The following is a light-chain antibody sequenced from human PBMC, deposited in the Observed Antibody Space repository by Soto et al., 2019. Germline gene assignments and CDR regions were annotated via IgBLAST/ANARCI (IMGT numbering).Light chain of an antibody. CDR3: QHYNTYLTWT. CDR1: QSISSW. Sequence: DIQMTQSPSILSASVGDRVTITCRASQSISSWLAWYQQKPGKAPNLLIHKASHLESGVPSRFSGSGSGTEFTLTINSLQPGDFATYYCQHYNTYLTWTFGQGTKVDIK. J-gene: IGKJ1*01. V-gene: IGKV1-5*03. CDR2: KAS.